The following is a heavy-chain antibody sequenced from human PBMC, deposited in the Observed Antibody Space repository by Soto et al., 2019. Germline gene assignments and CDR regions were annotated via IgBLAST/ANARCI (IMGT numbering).Heavy chain of an antibody. CDR2: IKQDGSEK. CDR1: GFTFSSYW. J-gene: IGHJ6*02. V-gene: IGHV3-7*03. CDR3: AREITIFGVVKADYGMDV. D-gene: IGHD3-3*01. Sequence: RLSCAASGFTFSSYWMSWVRQAPGKGLEWVANIKQDGSEKYYVDSVKGRFTISRDNAKNSLYLQMNSLRAEDTAVYYCAREITIFGVVKADYGMDVWGQGTTVTVSS.